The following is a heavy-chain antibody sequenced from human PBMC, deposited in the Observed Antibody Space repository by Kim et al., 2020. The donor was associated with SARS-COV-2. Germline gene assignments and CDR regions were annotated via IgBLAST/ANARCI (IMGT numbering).Heavy chain of an antibody. D-gene: IGHD6-19*01. CDR3: ARDKIGSSDYGMDV. CDR1: GFSFRNYP. J-gene: IGHJ6*02. CDR2: ISYDGSNK. Sequence: GGSLRLSCAASGFSFRNYPLHWVRQAPGKGLEWVAVISYDGSNKYYADSVKGRFTISRDNSKNTLYLQMNRLRAEDTAVYYCARDKIGSSDYGMDVWGQGTTVTVSS. V-gene: IGHV3-30*04.